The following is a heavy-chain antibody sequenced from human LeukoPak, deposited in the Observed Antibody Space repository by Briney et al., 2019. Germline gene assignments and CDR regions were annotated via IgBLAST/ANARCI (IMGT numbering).Heavy chain of an antibody. D-gene: IGHD3-22*01. V-gene: IGHV1-18*01. CDR1: GYTFTSYG. J-gene: IGHJ4*02. CDR2: ISAYNGNT. Sequence: ASVKVSCKASGYTFTSYGISWVRQAPGQGLEWMGWISAYNGNTNYAQKLQGRVTMTTDTSTSTAYMELRSLRSDDTAVYCCAREGGYYDSSGYPTDYWGQGTLVTVSS. CDR3: AREGGYYDSSGYPTDY.